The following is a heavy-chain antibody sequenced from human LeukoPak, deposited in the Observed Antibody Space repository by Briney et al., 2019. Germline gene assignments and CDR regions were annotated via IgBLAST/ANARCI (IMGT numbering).Heavy chain of an antibody. J-gene: IGHJ3*01. CDR3: ARRGYPTSPVGAFDL. CDR2: IKQDGSEK. D-gene: IGHD3-22*01. CDR1: GFTFSSYW. Sequence: GGSLRLSCAASGFTFSSYWMTWVRQAPGKGLEWVANIKQDGSEKYHVDSVEGRFIISRDNAKNSLYLQMNSLRAEDTAVYYCARRGYPTSPVGAFDLWGQGTVVTVSS. V-gene: IGHV3-7*01.